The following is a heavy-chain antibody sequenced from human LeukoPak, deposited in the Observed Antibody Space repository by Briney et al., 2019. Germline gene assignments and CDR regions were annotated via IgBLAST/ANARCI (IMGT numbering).Heavy chain of an antibody. V-gene: IGHV4-38-2*01. CDR3: ASSDFWSGLDFDY. CDR2: NYHSGST. J-gene: IGHJ4*02. CDR1: GYSISSGYY. Sequence: NPSETLSLTCAVSGYSISSGYYWGWIRQPPGKGLEWIGSNYHSGSTYYNPSLKSRVTISVDTSKNQFSLKLSSVTAADTAVYYCASSDFWSGLDFDYWGQGTLVTVSS. D-gene: IGHD3-3*01.